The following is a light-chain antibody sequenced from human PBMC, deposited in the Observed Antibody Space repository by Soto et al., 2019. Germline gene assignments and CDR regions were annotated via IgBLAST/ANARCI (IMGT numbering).Light chain of an antibody. J-gene: IGKJ4*01. CDR2: GAS. CDR1: QSVSSY. CDR3: QQRRNWLLT. Sequence: EIVLTQSPATLSLSPGERATLSCRASQSVSSYLAWYQQKPGQAPRLLIYGASNRATGIPARFSGSGSGTDFTLTISNVETEDFAVYYCQQRRNWLLTFGGGTKVEIK. V-gene: IGKV3-11*01.